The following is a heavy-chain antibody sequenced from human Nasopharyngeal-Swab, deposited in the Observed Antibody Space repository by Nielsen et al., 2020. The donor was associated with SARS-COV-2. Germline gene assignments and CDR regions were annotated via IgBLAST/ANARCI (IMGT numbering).Heavy chain of an antibody. CDR1: GGSLSGYY. V-gene: IGHV4-34*01. Sequence: GSLRLSCAVYGGSLSGYYWSWIRKPPGKGLEWIGEINHSGSTNYNPSLKSLVTISVDTSKNQFSLKLSSVTAADTAVYYCAREKRVVVTAGGFDYWVQGTMVTVSS. CDR2: INHSGST. D-gene: IGHD2-21*02. J-gene: IGHJ4*02. CDR3: AREKRVVVTAGGFDY.